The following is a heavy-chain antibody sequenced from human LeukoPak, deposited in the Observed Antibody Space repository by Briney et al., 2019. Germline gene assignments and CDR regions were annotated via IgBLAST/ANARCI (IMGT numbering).Heavy chain of an antibody. CDR2: ISGSGGST. J-gene: IGHJ6*02. D-gene: IGHD2-2*01. V-gene: IGHV3-23*01. CDR3: AKVSSTSVPSYGMDV. Sequence: GYLRLSCAASGFTFSNYAMRWVRQAPGKGLEWVSAISGSGGSTYYADSVKGRFTISRDNSKNTLYLQMNSLRAEDTAVYYCAKVSSTSVPSYGMDVWGQGTTVTVSS. CDR1: GFTFSNYA.